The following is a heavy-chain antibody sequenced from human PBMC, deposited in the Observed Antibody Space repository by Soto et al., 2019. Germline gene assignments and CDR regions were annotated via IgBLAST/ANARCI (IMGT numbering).Heavy chain of an antibody. CDR3: AKSPDYDFWSGYYEDWFDP. CDR2: ISGSGGST. J-gene: IGHJ5*02. D-gene: IGHD3-3*01. V-gene: IGHV3-23*01. Sequence: GGSLRLSCAASGFTFSSYAMSWVRQAPGKGLEWVSAISGSGGSTYYADSVKGRFTISRENSKNTLYLQMNSLRAEDTAVYYCAKSPDYDFWSGYYEDWFDPWGQGTLVTVSS. CDR1: GFTFSSYA.